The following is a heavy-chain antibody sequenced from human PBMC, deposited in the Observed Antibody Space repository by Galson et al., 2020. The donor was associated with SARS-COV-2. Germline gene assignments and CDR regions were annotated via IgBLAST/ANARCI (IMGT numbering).Heavy chain of an antibody. Sequence: ASVKVSCKASGYTFSSYGVSWARQAPGQGLEWMGWISAQTGNTNYAQNLQGRVTLTTDKSTSTAYMELRSLRSDDTAVYYCARDCLGYCTGGVCYRSDYWGQGTLVTVSS. CDR2: ISAQTGNT. CDR1: GYTFSSYG. V-gene: IGHV1-18*01. CDR3: ARDCLGYCTGGVCYRSDY. D-gene: IGHD2-8*02. J-gene: IGHJ4*02.